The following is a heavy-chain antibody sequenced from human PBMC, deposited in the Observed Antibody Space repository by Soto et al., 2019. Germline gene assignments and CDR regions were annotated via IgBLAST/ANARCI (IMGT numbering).Heavy chain of an antibody. D-gene: IGHD2-15*01. CDR1: GFTFNTYA. CDR3: ARDYCSGGSCYGKLYYYGMDV. V-gene: IGHV3-23*01. J-gene: IGHJ6*02. Sequence: GGSLRLSCAASGFTFNTYAMSWVRQAPGQGLEWVSAISGSGFSTYYADSVKGRFSISRDNAKNSLYLQMNSLRAEDTAVYYCARDYCSGGSCYGKLYYYGMDVWGQGTTVTVSS. CDR2: ISGSGFST.